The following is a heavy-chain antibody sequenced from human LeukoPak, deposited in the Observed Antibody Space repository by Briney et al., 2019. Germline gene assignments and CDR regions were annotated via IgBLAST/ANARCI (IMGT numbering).Heavy chain of an antibody. Sequence: PGGSLRLSCAASGFTFSSYGMHWVRLAPGKGLEWVAVISYDGSQKHYADSVQGRFTISRDNSRNTVYLQMNGLRDEDTAIYYCAKDRGFSYASGSSELDYWGQGTLVTVSS. J-gene: IGHJ4*02. CDR1: GFTFSSYG. CDR3: AKDRGFSYASGSSELDY. V-gene: IGHV3-30*18. D-gene: IGHD3-10*01. CDR2: ISYDGSQK.